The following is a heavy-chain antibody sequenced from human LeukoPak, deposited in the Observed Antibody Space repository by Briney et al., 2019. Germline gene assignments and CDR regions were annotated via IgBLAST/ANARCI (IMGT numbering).Heavy chain of an antibody. J-gene: IGHJ5*02. Sequence: GASVKVSCKASGYTFTSYYMHWVRQAPGQGLEWMGGIIPIFGTANYAQKFQGRVTITTDESTSTAYMELSSLRSEDTAVYYCAREYCSSTSCYAGWFDPWGQGTLVTVSS. V-gene: IGHV1-69*05. CDR2: IIPIFGTA. D-gene: IGHD2-2*01. CDR1: GYTFTSYY. CDR3: AREYCSSTSCYAGWFDP.